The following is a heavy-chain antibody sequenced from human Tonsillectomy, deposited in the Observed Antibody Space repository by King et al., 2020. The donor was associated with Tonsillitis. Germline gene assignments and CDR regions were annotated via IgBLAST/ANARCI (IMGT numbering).Heavy chain of an antibody. Sequence: EVQLVESGGGLAQPGGSLRLSCAVSGFTFRSYAMSWVRQAPGKGLEWVSGISGSDSSTYYADSVKGRFSISRDNSKNTLYVEMNNLSAEDTAVYYCAKDLLQCSGGSCYNAFDIWGQGTMVTVSS. D-gene: IGHD2-15*01. CDR3: AKDLLQCSGGSCYNAFDI. J-gene: IGHJ3*02. CDR1: GFTFRSYA. V-gene: IGHV3-23*04. CDR2: ISGSDSST.